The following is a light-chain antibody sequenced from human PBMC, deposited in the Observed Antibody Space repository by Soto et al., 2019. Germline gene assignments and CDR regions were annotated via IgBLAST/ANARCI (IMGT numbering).Light chain of an antibody. CDR2: AAS. J-gene: IGKJ1*01. CDR1: QSVGTN. V-gene: IGKV3-15*01. CDR3: QQYNNWPTWT. Sequence: EIVLTQSPGTLSLSPGERATLSCRASQSVGTNLAWYQQKPRQAPRLLIYAASTRATGLPARFSGSGSGTEFTLTISSLQSEDFAVYYCQQYNNWPTWTFGQGTKVDIK.